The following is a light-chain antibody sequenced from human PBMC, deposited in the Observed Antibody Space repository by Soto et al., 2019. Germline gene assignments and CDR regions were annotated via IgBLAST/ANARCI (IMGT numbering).Light chain of an antibody. V-gene: IGKV3-20*01. CDR2: GAS. CDR1: QSVSSSY. CDR3: QQYGSSPPT. Sequence: EIVLTQSPGTLSLSPGERATLSCRASQSVSSSYLAWYQQKPGQAPRLLIYGASSRATGIPDRFSGSGSGTDFTLTISRLEPESFAVYYCQQYGSSPPTCGQGTKVEIK. J-gene: IGKJ1*01.